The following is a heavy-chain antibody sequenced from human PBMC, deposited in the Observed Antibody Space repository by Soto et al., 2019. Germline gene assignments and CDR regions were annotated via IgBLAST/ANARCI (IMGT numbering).Heavy chain of an antibody. CDR2: ISSDGGSP. D-gene: IGHD3-22*01. V-gene: IGHV3-64D*06. CDR1: GFTFSSYS. Sequence: GGSLRLCCSASGFTFSSYSMHWFRHAPGKVLEYVSAISSDGGSPTYGDSVECRVTISRDNSKNTLYLQMSSLRAEDTDVYYCVKAQYYDSSGSQYFDYWGQGTLVTVSS. J-gene: IGHJ4*02. CDR3: VKAQYYDSSGSQYFDY.